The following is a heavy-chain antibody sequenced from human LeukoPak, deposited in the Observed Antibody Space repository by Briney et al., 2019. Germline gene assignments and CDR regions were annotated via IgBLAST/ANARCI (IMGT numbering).Heavy chain of an antibody. CDR2: IYYSGST. CDR3: ARGDSSTWSFKI. CDR1: GGSISSGDYY. V-gene: IGHV4-30-4*01. D-gene: IGHD6-13*01. Sequence: SQTLSLTCTVSGGSISSGDYYWSWIRQPPGKGLEWIAYIYYSGSTSYNPSLKSRVTISVDTSKNQFSLKLNSVTAADTAVYYCARGDSSTWSFKIWGQGTLSPSPQ. J-gene: IGHJ4*02.